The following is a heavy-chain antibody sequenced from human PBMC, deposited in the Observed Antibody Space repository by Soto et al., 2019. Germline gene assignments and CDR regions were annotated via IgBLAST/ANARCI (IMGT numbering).Heavy chain of an antibody. CDR1: GFTFSSYA. D-gene: IGHD6-13*01. Sequence: EVQLLESGGGLVQPGGSLRLSCAASGFTFSSYAMTWVRQAPGKGLGWVSSFSGSGGNTYYADSVKGRFTISRDNSKNTLDLQMNSLRAEDTAVYYCAKGSSSWPYYYDYWGQGTLVTVSS. V-gene: IGHV3-23*01. CDR3: AKGSSSWPYYYDY. J-gene: IGHJ4*02. CDR2: FSGSGGNT.